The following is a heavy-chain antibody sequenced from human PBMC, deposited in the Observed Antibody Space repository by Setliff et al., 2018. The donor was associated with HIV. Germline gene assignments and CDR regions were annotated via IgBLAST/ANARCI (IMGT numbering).Heavy chain of an antibody. CDR2: IYTSGST. CDR3: ARGGATGTTRLDY. CDR1: GGSISSGSYY. V-gene: IGHV4-61*09. D-gene: IGHD1-7*01. J-gene: IGHJ4*02. Sequence: PSETLSLTCTVSGGSISSGSYYWSWIRQPAGKGLEWIGHIYTSGSTNYNPSLKSRVTITVDTSQNQVSLKLTSVTAADTAVYYCARGGATGTTRLDYWGQGTLVTSPQ.